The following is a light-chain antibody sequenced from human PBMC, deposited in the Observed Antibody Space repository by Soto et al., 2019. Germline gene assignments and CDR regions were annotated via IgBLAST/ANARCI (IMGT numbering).Light chain of an antibody. V-gene: IGKV3D-15*01. J-gene: IGKJ4*01. CDR1: QSVDND. CDR3: QQYNNWPLT. Sequence: EIVMTQSPATLSVSPGDRATLSCRASQSVDNDLAWYQQKPGQPPRLLIYDASTRATGIPARFSGSQSGTAFTLTISSLLSEDFAVYSCQQYNNWPLTFGGGTKVEIK. CDR2: DAS.